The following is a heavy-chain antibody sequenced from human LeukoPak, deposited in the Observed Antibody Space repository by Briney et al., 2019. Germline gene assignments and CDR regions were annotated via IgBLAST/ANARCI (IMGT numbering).Heavy chain of an antibody. CDR2: VSGVGGST. D-gene: IGHD3-22*01. V-gene: IGHV3-23*01. J-gene: IGHJ4*02. Sequence: GRSLRLSCAASGFTFSIYAMSWVRQAPGGGLEWVSAVSGVGGSTYYADCVKGRFTICRDNSKNTLYLKMNSLRAEDTDVYYCAKSYYDSSGYYRPFDYWGQGTLVTVSS. CDR1: GFTFSIYA. CDR3: AKSYYDSSGYYRPFDY.